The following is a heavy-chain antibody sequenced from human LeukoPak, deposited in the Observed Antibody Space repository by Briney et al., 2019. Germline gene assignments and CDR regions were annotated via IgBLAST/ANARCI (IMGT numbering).Heavy chain of an antibody. V-gene: IGHV3-30*18. CDR3: AKEGSQYASSWFDY. D-gene: IGHD6-13*01. Sequence: GGSLRLSCEVSGFTFSSYGMQWVRQAPGMGPEWVSVISHDGTVTHYADSVKGRFTISRDSSTNTLYLQMDSLRTEDTAVYYCAKEGSQYASSWFDYWGQGTLVTVSS. J-gene: IGHJ4*02. CDR2: ISHDGTVT. CDR1: GFTFSSYG.